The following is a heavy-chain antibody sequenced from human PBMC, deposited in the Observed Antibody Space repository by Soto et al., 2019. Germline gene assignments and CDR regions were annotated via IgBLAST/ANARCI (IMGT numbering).Heavy chain of an antibody. CDR2: ISAYNGNT. Sequence: ASVKVSCKASGYTFTGYGISWVRQAPGQGLEWMGWISAYNGNTNYAQKLQGRVTMTTDTSTSTAYMELRSLRSDNTAVYYCARDWSTVTTYYWGQGTLVTFSS. J-gene: IGHJ4*02. V-gene: IGHV1-18*01. CDR1: GYTFTGYG. CDR3: ARDWSTVTTYY. D-gene: IGHD4-17*01.